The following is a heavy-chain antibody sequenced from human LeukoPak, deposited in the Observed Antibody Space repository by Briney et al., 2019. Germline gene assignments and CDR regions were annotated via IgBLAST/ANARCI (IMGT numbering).Heavy chain of an antibody. J-gene: IGHJ5*02. Sequence: GASVKVSCKASGYTFTSYGISWVRQAPGQGLEWMGWISAYNGNTNYAQKLQGRVTMTTDTSTSTAYMELRSLRSEDTAVYYCARVGITMVRGPIAWFDPWGQGTLVTVSS. CDR2: ISAYNGNT. CDR1: GYTFTSYG. CDR3: ARVGITMVRGPIAWFDP. D-gene: IGHD3-10*01. V-gene: IGHV1-18*01.